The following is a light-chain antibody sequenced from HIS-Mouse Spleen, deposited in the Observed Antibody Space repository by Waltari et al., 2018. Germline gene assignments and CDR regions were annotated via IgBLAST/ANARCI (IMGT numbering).Light chain of an antibody. CDR2: EDS. CDR1: ALPTHY. Sequence: SYELTQPPSVSVSPGQTARITCSGDALPTHYAYWYTQKSGQAPVLVIYEDSKRPSGIPERFSGSSSGTMATLTISGAQVEDEADYYCYSTDSSGNHRVFGGGTKLTVL. V-gene: IGLV3-10*01. J-gene: IGLJ2*01. CDR3: YSTDSSGNHRV.